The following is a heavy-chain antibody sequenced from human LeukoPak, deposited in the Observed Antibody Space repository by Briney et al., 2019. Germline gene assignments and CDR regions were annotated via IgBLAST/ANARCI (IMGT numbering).Heavy chain of an antibody. J-gene: IGHJ5*02. Sequence: PSETLSLTCAVYGGSFTGYYWSWIRQPPGTGLEWIGEINHSGGTNYNLSLESRVTISVDTSKNQFSLKLRSVTALDTAVYYCARRGYCDGTSCHGGWFDPWGQGTLVTVSS. CDR1: GGSFTGYY. CDR2: INHSGGT. CDR3: ARRGYCDGTSCHGGWFDP. V-gene: IGHV4-34*01. D-gene: IGHD2-2*01.